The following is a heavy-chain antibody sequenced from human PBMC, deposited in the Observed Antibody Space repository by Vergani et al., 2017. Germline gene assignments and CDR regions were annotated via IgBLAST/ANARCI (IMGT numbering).Heavy chain of an antibody. V-gene: IGHV1-46*02. D-gene: IGHD2-21*01. CDR2: LNPTTGHT. CDR1: GYIFKNYY. J-gene: IGHJ5*02. Sequence: VQLLQSGAEVRKPGASVTVSCTASGYIFKNYYIHWLRQAPGQAFEWMGILNPTTGHTTSAPEFMGRVDMTKDPSTDPSTRTVQRTLSSLRSEDTAVYYCARCRGYCAGATCRAYYFDHWGQGTLVTVSS. CDR3: ARCRGYCAGATCRAYYFDH.